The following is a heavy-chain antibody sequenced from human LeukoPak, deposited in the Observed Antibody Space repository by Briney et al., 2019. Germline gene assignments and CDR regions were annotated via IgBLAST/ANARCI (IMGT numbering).Heavy chain of an antibody. Sequence: GGSLRLSCTGSGFSFSKYSMHWVRQAPAMGLDWISFIGPTSGTMYYADSVEGRFTISRDNAKNSLYLQMNSLRVEDTAVYYCARGDYDYWSNYNGQIDAWGQGTLVTVSA. J-gene: IGHJ5*02. D-gene: IGHD3-3*01. CDR1: GFSFSKYS. CDR2: IGPTSGTM. CDR3: ARGDYDYWSNYNGQIDA. V-gene: IGHV3-48*01.